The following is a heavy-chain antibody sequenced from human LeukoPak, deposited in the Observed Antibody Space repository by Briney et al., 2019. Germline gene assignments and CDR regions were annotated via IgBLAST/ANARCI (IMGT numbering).Heavy chain of an antibody. V-gene: IGHV4-39*01. CDR2: VYYSGST. Sequence: SETLSLTCTVSGGSISSSSYYWGWIRQPPGKGLEWIGSVYYSGSTYYNPSLKSRVTISVDTSKNQFSLKLSSVTAADTAVYYCARTLDVDTATTNFDYWGQGTLVTVSS. CDR3: ARTLDVDTATTNFDY. D-gene: IGHD5-18*01. J-gene: IGHJ4*02. CDR1: GGSISSSSYY.